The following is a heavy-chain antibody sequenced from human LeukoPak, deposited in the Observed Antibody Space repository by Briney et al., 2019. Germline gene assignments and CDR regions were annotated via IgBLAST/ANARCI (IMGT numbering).Heavy chain of an antibody. D-gene: IGHD5-12*01. CDR2: ISGSGGST. Sequence: GGSLRLSCAASGFTFSSYAMSWVRQAPGKGLEGGSAISGSGGSTYYADSVKGRFTISRDNSKDTLYLQMNSLRAEDTAVYYCAKERTTYNYEGWGQGTLVTVSS. CDR1: GFTFSSYA. J-gene: IGHJ4*02. V-gene: IGHV3-23*01. CDR3: AKERTTYNYEG.